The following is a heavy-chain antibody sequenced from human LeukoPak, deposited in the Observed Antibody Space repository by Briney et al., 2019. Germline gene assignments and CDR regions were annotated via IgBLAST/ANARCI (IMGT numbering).Heavy chain of an antibody. D-gene: IGHD2-2*01. CDR3: ARGRTGYHLLPTKKDYSYYYMDV. CDR1: GGSISSSSYY. CDR2: INHSGST. Sequence: PSETLSLTCTVSGGSISSSSYYWGWIRQPPGKGLEWIGEINHSGSTNYNPSLKNRVTIPVDTSKNQFSLKLSSVTAADTAVYYCARGRTGYHLLPTKKDYSYYYMDVWDKGTTVTVSS. J-gene: IGHJ6*03. V-gene: IGHV4-39*07.